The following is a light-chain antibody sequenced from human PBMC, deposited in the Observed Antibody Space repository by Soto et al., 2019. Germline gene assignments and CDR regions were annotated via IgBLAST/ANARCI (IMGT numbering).Light chain of an antibody. CDR1: SSDVGGYDY. V-gene: IGLV2-14*03. J-gene: IGLJ1*01. CDR2: DVS. Sequence: QSLLTQPASLSGSPGQSITISFTGTSSDVGGYDYVSWYQHHPGKAPKLMIYDVSNRPSGVSNRFSGSKSGNTASLTISGLQAEDEADYYCSSYTSSSLYVFGTGTKVTVL. CDR3: SSYTSSSLYV.